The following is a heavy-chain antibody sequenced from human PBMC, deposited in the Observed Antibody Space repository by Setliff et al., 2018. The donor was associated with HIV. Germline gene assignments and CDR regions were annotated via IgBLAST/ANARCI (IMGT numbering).Heavy chain of an antibody. V-gene: IGHV4-31*03. CDR3: ARGGITTMVRGVTYPYPLYYFDS. CDR2: IYYNGRA. Sequence: PSETLSLTCTVSRASISSGDYYWSWIRQHPERGLEWIGYIYYNGRAYYSPSLRSRVTMSVDTSRNAFSLTLSSVTAADTAMYYCARGGITTMVRGVTYPYPLYYFDSWGQGALVTVSS. CDR1: RASISSGDYY. D-gene: IGHD3-10*01. J-gene: IGHJ4*02.